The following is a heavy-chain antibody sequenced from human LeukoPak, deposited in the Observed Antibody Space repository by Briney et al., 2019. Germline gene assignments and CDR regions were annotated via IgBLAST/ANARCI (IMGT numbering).Heavy chain of an antibody. CDR2: ISSSRSYI. CDR3: ARDRVVSARYDY. D-gene: IGHD2-15*01. V-gene: IGHV3-21*05. Sequence: PGGSLRLSCAASGFTFSSYSMNGFRQAPGKGLEWVSYISSSRSYIYYADSVKGRFTISRDNAKNSLYLQMNSLRAEDTAVYYCARDRVVSARYDYWGQGTLVSVSS. CDR1: GFTFSSYS. J-gene: IGHJ4*02.